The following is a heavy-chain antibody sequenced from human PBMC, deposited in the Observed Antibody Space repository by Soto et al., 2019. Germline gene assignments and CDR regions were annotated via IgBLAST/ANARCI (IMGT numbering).Heavy chain of an antibody. J-gene: IGHJ4*02. CDR1: GGSISSGGYY. CDR3: ARDSYGTLGRYFDY. D-gene: IGHD5-18*01. Sequence: ASETLSLTCTVSGGSISSGGYYWSWIRQHPGKGLEWIGYIYYSGSTYYNPSLKSRVTISVDTSKNQFSLKLSSVTAADTAVYYCARDSYGTLGRYFDYWGQGTLVTVSS. CDR2: IYYSGST. V-gene: IGHV4-31*03.